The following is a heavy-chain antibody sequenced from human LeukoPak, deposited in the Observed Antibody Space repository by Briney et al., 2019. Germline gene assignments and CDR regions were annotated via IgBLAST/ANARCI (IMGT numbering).Heavy chain of an antibody. CDR3: AREMVRGVMLDYYYYYMDV. V-gene: IGHV1-2*06. J-gene: IGHJ6*03. CDR2: INPNSGGT. CDR1: GYTFTGYY. D-gene: IGHD3-10*01. Sequence: ASVKVSCKASGYTFTGYYMHWVRQAPGQGLEWMGRINPNSGGTNYAQKFQGRVTMTRDTSISTAYMELSSLRSEDTAVYYCAREMVRGVMLDYYYYYMDVWGKGTTVTVSS.